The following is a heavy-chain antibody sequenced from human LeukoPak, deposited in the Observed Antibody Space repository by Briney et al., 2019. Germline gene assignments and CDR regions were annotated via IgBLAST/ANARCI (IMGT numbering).Heavy chain of an antibody. V-gene: IGHV3-21*01. CDR2: ISSSSSYI. J-gene: IGHJ4*02. Sequence: GGSLRLSCAASGFTFSSYSMNWVRQAPGKGLEWVSSISSSSSYIYYADSVKGRFTISRDNAKNSLYVQMNSLRAEDTAVYYCARGLGYSYGPPYYWGQGTLVTVSS. CDR3: ARGLGYSYGPPYY. CDR1: GFTFSSYS. D-gene: IGHD5-18*01.